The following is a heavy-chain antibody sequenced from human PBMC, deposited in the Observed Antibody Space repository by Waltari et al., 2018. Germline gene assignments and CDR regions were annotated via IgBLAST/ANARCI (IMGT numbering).Heavy chain of an antibody. D-gene: IGHD3-3*01. CDR1: GFILSSLG. Sequence: EVQLVESGGGLVKPGGSLRLSCAGSGFILSSLGMTWVRQVPGKGLEWVSLISSSSSKIFYADSVRGRFTVSRDNAKNSLYLQMNSLRVEDTAVYYCARDRDYDFWSGYWGAFDIWGQGTMVTVSS. V-gene: IGHV3-21*01. J-gene: IGHJ3*02. CDR3: ARDRDYDFWSGYWGAFDI. CDR2: ISSSSSKI.